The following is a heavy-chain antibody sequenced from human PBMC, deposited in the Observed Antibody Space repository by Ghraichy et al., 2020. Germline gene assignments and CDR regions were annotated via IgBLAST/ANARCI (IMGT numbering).Heavy chain of an antibody. Sequence: SETLSLTCAVYGGSFSGYYWSWIRQPPGKGLEWIGEINHSGSTNYNPSLKSRVTISVDTSKNQFSLKLSSVTAADTAVYYCASTSTSSGYYYVVDYWGQGTLVTVSS. CDR1: GGSFSGYY. J-gene: IGHJ4*02. V-gene: IGHV4-34*01. CDR3: ASTSTSSGYYYVVDY. D-gene: IGHD3-22*01. CDR2: INHSGST.